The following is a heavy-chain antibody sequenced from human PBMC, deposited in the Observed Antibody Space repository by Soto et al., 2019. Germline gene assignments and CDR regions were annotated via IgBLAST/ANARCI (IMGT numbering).Heavy chain of an antibody. CDR3: ARSLKQGYRGNWFDP. CDR1: GFTVSSNY. CDR2: IYSGGST. J-gene: IGHJ5*02. V-gene: IGHV3-53*01. D-gene: IGHD5-18*01. Sequence: ESGGGLIQPGGSLRLSCAASGFTVSSNYMSWVRQAPGKGLEWVSVIYSGGSTYYADSVKGRFTISRDNSKNTLYLQMNSLRAEDTAVYYCARSLKQGYRGNWFDPWGQGTLVTVSS.